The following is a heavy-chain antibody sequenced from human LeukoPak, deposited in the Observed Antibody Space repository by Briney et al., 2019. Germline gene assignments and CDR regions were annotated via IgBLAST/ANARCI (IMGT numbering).Heavy chain of an antibody. D-gene: IGHD3-10*01. J-gene: IGHJ5*02. V-gene: IGHV4-4*07. CDR2: IYSSGST. CDR1: GGSISSYY. Sequence: SETLSLTCTVSGGSISSYYWSWIRHPAGKGLEWIGRIYSSGSTDYNPSLKSRVTMSVDTSKNKYSLKLSPVTAADTAVYYCARDSGTTGEVKFDPWGQGTLVTVSS. CDR3: ARDSGTTGEVKFDP.